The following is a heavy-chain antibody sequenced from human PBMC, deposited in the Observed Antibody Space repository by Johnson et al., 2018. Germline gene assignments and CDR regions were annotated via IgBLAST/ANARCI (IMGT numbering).Heavy chain of an antibody. Sequence: VQLVESGGGLVKPGGSLRLSCAASGFTFSNAWMNWVRQATGNGLEWVGRIKSKTDGGTTDYAAPVKGRCTMSSGDSKNTLYLQMNSLKTEDTAVYYGTTERNYYGDCDAFDIWGQGTMVTVSS. CDR3: TTERNYYGDCDAFDI. J-gene: IGHJ3*02. D-gene: IGHD4-17*01. CDR1: GFTFSNAW. V-gene: IGHV3-15*07. CDR2: IKSKTDGGTT.